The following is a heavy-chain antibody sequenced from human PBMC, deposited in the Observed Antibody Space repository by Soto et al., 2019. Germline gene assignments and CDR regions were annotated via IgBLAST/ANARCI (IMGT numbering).Heavy chain of an antibody. CDR3: ARARATVAATPCFDP. Sequence: EVQLVESGGGVVQPGGSLRLSCAASGFTFRRDWMSWVRQAPGKGLEWVANIKHDGSENYYVDFVKGRITTARDNAKNSLNMQMNRLRAENTAVYYCARARATVAATPCFDPWGQGTLVTVSS. D-gene: IGHD2-15*01. J-gene: IGHJ5*02. CDR2: IKHDGSEN. CDR1: GFTFRRDW. V-gene: IGHV3-7*03.